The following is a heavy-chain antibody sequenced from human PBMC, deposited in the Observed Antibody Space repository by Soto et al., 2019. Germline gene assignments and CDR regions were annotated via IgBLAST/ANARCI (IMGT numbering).Heavy chain of an antibody. D-gene: IGHD6-13*01. J-gene: IGHJ6*02. CDR3: ARHGSRYSSSWNRPIRFDYYYGMDV. Sequence: QLQLQESGPGLVKPSETLSLTCTVSGGSISSSSYYWGWIRQPPGKGLEWVGSISYSGSTYYNPSHKTRVALSVDTSHAQFSLKVSSVTAADTAVYYCARHGSRYSSSWNRPIRFDYYYGMDVWGQGTTVTVSS. CDR2: ISYSGST. CDR1: GGSISSSSYY. V-gene: IGHV4-39*01.